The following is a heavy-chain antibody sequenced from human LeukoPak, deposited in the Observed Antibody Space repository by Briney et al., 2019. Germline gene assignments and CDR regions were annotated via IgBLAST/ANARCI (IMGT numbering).Heavy chain of an antibody. CDR3: ARDLHYYAAMDV. CDR2: IGSDNTP. J-gene: IGHJ6*02. V-gene: IGHV3-53*01. D-gene: IGHD3-10*01. Sequence: PGGSLTLSCAASGLTVSSNYMIEVRQAPGKALEWVSSIGSDNTPHYSESVKGPFAISRDNSKSMLFLQLTSLRAEDTALYYCARDLHYYAAMDVWGQGTTVTVSS. CDR1: GLTVSSNY.